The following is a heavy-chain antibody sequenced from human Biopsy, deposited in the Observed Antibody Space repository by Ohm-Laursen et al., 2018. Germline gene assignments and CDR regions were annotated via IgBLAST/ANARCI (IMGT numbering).Heavy chain of an antibody. CDR1: GGSISGSS. CDR2: INQSGST. Sequence: GTLSLTCTVSGGSISGSSWSWIRQAPGKGLEWIGQINQSGSTNYNPSLKSRVTISADASKYEFSLRLTSVTAADTAVYFCGNEVYGRDYWGLGARVTVSS. D-gene: IGHD4-17*01. J-gene: IGHJ4*02. V-gene: IGHV4-34*01. CDR3: GNEVYGRDY.